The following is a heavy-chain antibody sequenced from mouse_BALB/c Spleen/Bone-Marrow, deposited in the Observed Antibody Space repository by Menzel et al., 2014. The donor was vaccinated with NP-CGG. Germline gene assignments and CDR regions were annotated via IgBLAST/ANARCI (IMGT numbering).Heavy chain of an antibody. Sequence: QAQLQQSGAELAKPGASVKMSCKASGYTFTSYWMHWVKQRPGQGLEWIGYINPSTGYTEYNQKFKDKASLTADKSSSTAYMQLSSLTSEDSAVYYCARGGNWDGFAYWGQGTLVTVSA. CDR2: INPSTGYT. J-gene: IGHJ3*01. CDR1: GYTFTSYW. CDR3: ARGGNWDGFAY. V-gene: IGHV1-7*01. D-gene: IGHD4-1*01.